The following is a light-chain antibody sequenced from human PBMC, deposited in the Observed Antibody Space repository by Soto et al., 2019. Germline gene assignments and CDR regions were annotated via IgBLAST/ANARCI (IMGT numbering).Light chain of an antibody. J-gene: IGLJ2*01. Sequence: QLVLTQPPSASGTPGQRVTISCSGSSSNIGNNFVCWYQQLPGTAPKLLIYTDNQRPSGVPDRFSGSKSGTSASLAISGLRSEDEAHYYCAAWDDSLSGLVFGGGTKLTVL. CDR2: TDN. CDR1: SSNIGNNF. V-gene: IGLV1-47*02. CDR3: AAWDDSLSGLV.